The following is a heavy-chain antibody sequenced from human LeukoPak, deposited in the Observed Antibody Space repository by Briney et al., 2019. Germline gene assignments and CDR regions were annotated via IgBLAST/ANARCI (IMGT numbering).Heavy chain of an antibody. Sequence: PSLTLSFTCTVSGGSISSGSYYWSWIRQPAGKGLEWIGRIYTSGNANYNPSLKSRANISVDTSKNQFSLKLSSVTAADTAVYFCARGRSGYCSSTSCYTYYFDYWGQGTLVTVSS. D-gene: IGHD2-2*02. CDR2: IYTSGNA. CDR1: GGSISSGSYY. J-gene: IGHJ4*02. V-gene: IGHV4-61*02. CDR3: ARGRSGYCSSTSCYTYYFDY.